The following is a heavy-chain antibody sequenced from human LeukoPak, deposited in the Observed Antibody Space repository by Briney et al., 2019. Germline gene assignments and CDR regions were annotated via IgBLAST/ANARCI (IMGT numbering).Heavy chain of an antibody. CDR2: IIPIFGTA. D-gene: IGHD5-18*01. CDR1: GYTFTSYG. J-gene: IGHJ4*02. V-gene: IGHV1-69*05. Sequence: GASVKVSCKASGYTFTSYGISWVRQAPGQGLEWMGGIIPIFGTANYAQKFQGRVTITTDESTSTAYMELSSLRSEDTAVYYCARDSLLRGYSYGSFDYWGQGTLVTVSS. CDR3: ARDSLLRGYSYGSFDY.